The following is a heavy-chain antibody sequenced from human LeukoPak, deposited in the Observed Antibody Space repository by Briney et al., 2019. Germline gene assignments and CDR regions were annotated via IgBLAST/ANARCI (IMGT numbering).Heavy chain of an antibody. CDR2: IKQGGSEN. V-gene: IGHV3-7*01. CDR1: GFIFSSYW. J-gene: IGHJ6*02. D-gene: IGHD1-7*01. Sequence: PGGTLRLSCAASGFIFSSYWMSWVRQAPGKGLEWVANIKQGGSENSYVDPVRGRFTISRDNDKNSLYLQMHSLRAEYTAVYYCARDMKLELPASSGYYYGMDVWGQGTTVTVSS. CDR3: ARDMKLELPASSGYYYGMDV.